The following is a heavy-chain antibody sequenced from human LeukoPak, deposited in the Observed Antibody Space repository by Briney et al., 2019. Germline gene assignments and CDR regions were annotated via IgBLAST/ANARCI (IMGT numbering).Heavy chain of an antibody. CDR3: ARRYFDY. J-gene: IGHJ4*02. CDR2: IKQDGSEK. V-gene: IGHV3-7*04. CDR1: GFTFSYYW. Sequence: GGSLRLSCAASGFTFSYYWMSWVRQAPGKGLEWVANIKQDGSEKYYVDSVKGRFTISRDNGKNALYLQMDSLRAEDTAVYYCARRYFDYWGQGTLVTVSS.